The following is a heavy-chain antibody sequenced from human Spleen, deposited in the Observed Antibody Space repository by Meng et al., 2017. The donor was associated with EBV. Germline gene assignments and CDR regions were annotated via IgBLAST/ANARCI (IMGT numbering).Heavy chain of an antibody. CDR1: GGTFRSDA. V-gene: IGHV1-69*01. Sequence: LVQSGAGVKRPGSSVKVSCKTLGGTFRSDAVSEVRQAPGQGLEGMGGLIPMSGAPHYPQKFQARVTIIADESTSTHYMELSSLRSEDTAVYYCASESGRGFTPDYWGQGTLVTVSS. D-gene: IGHD3-10*01. J-gene: IGHJ4*02. CDR2: LIPMSGAP. CDR3: ASESGRGFTPDY.